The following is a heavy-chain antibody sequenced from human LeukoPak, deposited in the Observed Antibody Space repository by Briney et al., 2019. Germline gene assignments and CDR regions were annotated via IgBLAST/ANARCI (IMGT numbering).Heavy chain of an antibody. V-gene: IGHV4-4*07. CDR2: IYTSGST. Sequence: SETLSLTCTVSGGSISSYYWSWIRQPAGKGLEWIGRIYTSGSTNYNPSLKSRVTISVDTSKNQFSLKLSSVTAADTAVYYCARPLRSWSDDAFDIWGQGTMVTVSS. J-gene: IGHJ3*02. CDR3: ARPLRSWSDDAFDI. CDR1: GGSISSYY. D-gene: IGHD2-15*01.